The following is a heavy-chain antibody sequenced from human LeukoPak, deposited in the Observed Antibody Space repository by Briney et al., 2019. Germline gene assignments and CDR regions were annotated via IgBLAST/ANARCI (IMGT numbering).Heavy chain of an antibody. CDR3: AREWLDYYYMDV. CDR2: ISYDGSNK. D-gene: IGHD5-24*01. CDR1: GFTFSSYA. Sequence: GGSLRLSCAASGFTFSSYAMHWVRQAPGKGLEWVAVISYDGSNKYYADPVKGRFTISRDNSKNTLYLQMNSLRAEDTAVYYCAREWLDYYYMDVWGKGTTVTVSS. V-gene: IGHV3-30-3*01. J-gene: IGHJ6*03.